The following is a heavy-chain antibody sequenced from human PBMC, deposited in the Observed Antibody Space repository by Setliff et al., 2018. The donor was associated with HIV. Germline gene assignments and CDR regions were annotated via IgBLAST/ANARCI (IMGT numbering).Heavy chain of an antibody. CDR2: IIPILGIA. D-gene: IGHD1-26*01. V-gene: IGHV1-69*10. CDR3: ARAYRPRALDI. CDR1: GGTFSSYA. J-gene: IGHJ3*02. Sequence: SVKVSCKASGGTFSSYAINWVRQAPGQGLEWMGGIIPILGIANYAQKFQGRFTITADTSTNTAFMELTSLTSEDTAFYYCARAYRPRALDIWGQGTMVTVS.